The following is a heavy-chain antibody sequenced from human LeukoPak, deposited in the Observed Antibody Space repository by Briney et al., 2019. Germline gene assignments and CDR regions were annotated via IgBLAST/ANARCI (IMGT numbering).Heavy chain of an antibody. V-gene: IGHV5-51*01. J-gene: IGHJ3*02. CDR1: GYSFTSYW. CDR3: ARTVVLVAANDAFDI. Sequence: GESLKISCKGSGYSFTSYWIGWVRQRPGKGLEWMGIIYPGDSDTRYSPSLQGQVTISADKSISTAYLQWSSLKASDTAMYYCARTVVLVAANDAFDIWGQGTMVTVSS. D-gene: IGHD2-15*01. CDR2: IYPGDSDT.